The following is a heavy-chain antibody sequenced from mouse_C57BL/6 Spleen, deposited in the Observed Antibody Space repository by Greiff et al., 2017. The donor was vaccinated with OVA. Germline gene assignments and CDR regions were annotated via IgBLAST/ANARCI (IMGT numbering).Heavy chain of an antibody. CDR1: GFTFSDYG. V-gene: IGHV5-17*01. D-gene: IGHD2-4*01. CDR2: ISSGSSTI. J-gene: IGHJ3*01. CDR3: ARPRNYDGFAY. Sequence: EVQRVESGGGLVKPGGSLKLSCAASGFTFSDYGMHWVRQAPEKGLEWVAYISSGSSTIYYADTVKGRFTISRDNAKNTLFLQMTSLRSEDTAMYYCARPRNYDGFAYWGQGTLVTVSA.